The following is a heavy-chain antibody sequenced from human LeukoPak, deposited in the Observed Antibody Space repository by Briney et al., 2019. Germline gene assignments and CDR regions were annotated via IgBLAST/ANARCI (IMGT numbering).Heavy chain of an antibody. Sequence: QTGGSLRLSCAASGFTFDDYAMHWVRQAPGKGLEWVANIKEDGSKKYYVESVRGRFTISRDNAENSLYLQMNSLRAEDTAVYYCARDIRSCRSSDCRGDALDIWGQGTMVTVSS. CDR2: IKEDGSKK. CDR3: ARDIRSCRSSDCRGDALDI. D-gene: IGHD6-25*01. J-gene: IGHJ3*02. CDR1: GFTFDDYA. V-gene: IGHV3-7*01.